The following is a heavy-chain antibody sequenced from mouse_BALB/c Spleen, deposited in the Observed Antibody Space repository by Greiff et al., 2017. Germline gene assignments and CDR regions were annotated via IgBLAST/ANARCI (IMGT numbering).Heavy chain of an antibody. CDR2: ISSGSSTI. CDR1: GFTFSSFG. D-gene: IGHD2-14*01. CDR3: ARPYRYDVRAWFAY. V-gene: IGHV5-17*02. J-gene: IGHJ3*01. Sequence: EVQLVESGGGLVQPGGSRKLSCAASGFTFSSFGMHWVRQAPEKGLEWVAYISSGSSTIYYADTVKGRFTISRDNPKNTLFLQMTSLRSEDTAMYYCARPYRYDVRAWFAYWGQGTLVTVSA.